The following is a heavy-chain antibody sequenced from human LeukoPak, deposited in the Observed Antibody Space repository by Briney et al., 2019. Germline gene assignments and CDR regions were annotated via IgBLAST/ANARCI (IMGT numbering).Heavy chain of an antibody. V-gene: IGHV3-43*01. CDR1: GFTFSEYT. Sequence: GGSLRLSCAAYGFTFSEYTMHWIRQAPGKGLERVSLITHDGGYVVYDDSVRGRFTISRDNSRNSLYLQMDSLRTEDTALYYCAREKQRLVDFWGQGTLVTVSS. CDR2: ITHDGGYV. J-gene: IGHJ4*02. CDR3: AREKQRLVDF. D-gene: IGHD6-25*01.